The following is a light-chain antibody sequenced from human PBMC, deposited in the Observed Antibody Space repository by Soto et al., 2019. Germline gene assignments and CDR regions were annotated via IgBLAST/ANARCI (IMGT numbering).Light chain of an antibody. J-gene: IGKJ1*01. CDR3: QQYYNWPRA. V-gene: IGKV3-15*01. Sequence: EIVMTQSPATLALVPGERASLCCRASQRGSSNLAWYQQKPGKAPRILPYGASTRATGIPARFSGSGSGTEFTLTISRLQPEDFAVYYCQQYYNWPRAFGQGTKVDIK. CDR1: QRGSSN. CDR2: GAS.